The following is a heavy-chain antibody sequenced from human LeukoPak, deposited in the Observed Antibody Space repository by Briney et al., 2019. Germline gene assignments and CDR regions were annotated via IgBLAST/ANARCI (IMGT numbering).Heavy chain of an antibody. CDR2: IYYSGST. J-gene: IGHJ6*02. Sequence: SETLSPTCTVSGGSISSYYWSWIRQPPGKGLEWIGYIYYSGSTNYNPSLKSRVTTSVDTSKNQFSLELNSVTAADTAVYYCAGADYSSSAYYYGMDVWGQGTTVTVSS. CDR3: AGADYSSSAYYYGMDV. CDR1: GGSISSYY. V-gene: IGHV4-59*01. D-gene: IGHD6-6*01.